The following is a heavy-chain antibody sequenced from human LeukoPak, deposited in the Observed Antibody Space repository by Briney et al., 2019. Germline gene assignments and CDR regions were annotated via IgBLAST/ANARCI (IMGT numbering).Heavy chain of an antibody. V-gene: IGHV3-48*03. Sequence: PGGSLRLSCAVSGLTFSNFKVNWVRQAPGKGLEWVSYISDSGRTTFYADSVKGRFTISRDNAKNSLYLQMSSLRVEDTAVYYCARERQNKDFWSGGDYWGQGTLVTVSS. J-gene: IGHJ4*02. CDR1: GLTFSNFK. CDR3: ARERQNKDFWSGGDY. CDR2: ISDSGRTT. D-gene: IGHD3-3*01.